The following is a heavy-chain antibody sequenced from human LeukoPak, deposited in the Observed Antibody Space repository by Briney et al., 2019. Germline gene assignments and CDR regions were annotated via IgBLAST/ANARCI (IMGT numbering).Heavy chain of an antibody. Sequence: SQTLSLTCTVSGGSISSYYWSWIRQPPGKGLEWIGYIYYSGSTNYNPSLKSRVTISVDTSKNQFSLKLSSVTAADTAVYYCARGRPWFGEFGPFDIWGQGTMVTVSS. J-gene: IGHJ3*02. CDR2: IYYSGST. CDR1: GGSISSYY. CDR3: ARGRPWFGEFGPFDI. D-gene: IGHD3-10*01. V-gene: IGHV4-59*08.